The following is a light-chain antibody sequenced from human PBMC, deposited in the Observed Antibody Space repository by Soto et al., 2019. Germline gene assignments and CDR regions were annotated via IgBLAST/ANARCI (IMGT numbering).Light chain of an antibody. J-gene: IGLJ2*01. CDR1: SGSVSPSYY. CDR2: GIN. Sequence: QAVVTQEPSFSVSPGETITLXCGLSSGSVSPSYYPSWIQQTPGQTPRTLIYGINTRSSGVPDRFSGSILGNKAALTITGAQADDESHYYCLLFVGGGMAFGGGTKVTVL. V-gene: IGLV8-61*01. CDR3: LLFVGGGMA.